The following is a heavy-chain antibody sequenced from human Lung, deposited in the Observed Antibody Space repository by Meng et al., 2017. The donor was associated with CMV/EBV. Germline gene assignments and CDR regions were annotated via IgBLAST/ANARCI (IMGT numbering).Heavy chain of an antibody. J-gene: IGHJ5*02. CDR2: IEPDDSHI. CDR3: ARLKKTWVWFEV. V-gene: IGHV5-51*01. CDR1: QYTFSNFW. Sequence: GESLKISCKTSQYTFSNFWIGWVRQKPGKGLEWMGTIEPDDSHIRHSPSFQGHVTLSVDKSITTAYLQWSSLKASDTAMYYCARLKKTWVWFEVLGQGTQVTVSS.